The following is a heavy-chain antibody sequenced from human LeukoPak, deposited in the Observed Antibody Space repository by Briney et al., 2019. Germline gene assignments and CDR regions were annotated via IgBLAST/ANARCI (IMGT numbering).Heavy chain of an antibody. J-gene: IGHJ4*02. D-gene: IGHD3-22*01. CDR1: GFTFSNYA. CDR3: AKDPGHYFDSSGHYYFDY. V-gene: IGHV3-23*01. CDR2: ISGSGDST. Sequence: PGGSLRLSCAASGFTFSNYAMTWVRQAPGKGLEWVSAISGSGDSTYYADSVKGRFTISRDKSKNTMYLQMNSLRAEDTAVYYCAKDPGHYFDSSGHYYFDYWGQGTLVTVSS.